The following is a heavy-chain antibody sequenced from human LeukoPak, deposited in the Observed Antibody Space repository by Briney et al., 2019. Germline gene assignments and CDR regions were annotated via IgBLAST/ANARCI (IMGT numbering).Heavy chain of an antibody. V-gene: IGHV4-61*02. CDR2: IYTSGST. CDR3: ARVGTIFGVVIDDAFDI. D-gene: IGHD3-3*01. J-gene: IGHJ3*02. Sequence: SETLSLTCTVSGYSISSGYYWGWIRQPAGKGLEWIGRIYTSGSTNYNPSLKSRVTISVDTSKNQFSLKLSSVTAADTAVYYCARVGTIFGVVIDDAFDIWGQGTMVTVSS. CDR1: GYSISSGYY.